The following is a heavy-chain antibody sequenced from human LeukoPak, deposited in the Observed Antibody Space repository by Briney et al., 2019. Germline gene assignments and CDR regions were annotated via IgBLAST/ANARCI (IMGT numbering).Heavy chain of an antibody. D-gene: IGHD1-1*01. CDR2: IYYSGST. V-gene: IGHV4-39*01. Sequence: PSETLSLTCTVSGGSISSSSYYWGWIRQPPGKGLEWIGSIYYSGSTYYNPSLKSRVTISVDTSKNQFSLKLSSVTAADTAVYYCARHTTGQRFYYYYYMDVWGKGTTVTISS. CDR3: ARHTTGQRFYYYYYMDV. J-gene: IGHJ6*03. CDR1: GGSISSSSYY.